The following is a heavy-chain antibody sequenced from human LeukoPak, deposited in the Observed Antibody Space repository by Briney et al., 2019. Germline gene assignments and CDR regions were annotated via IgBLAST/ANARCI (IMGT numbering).Heavy chain of an antibody. V-gene: IGHV3-30*02. J-gene: IGHJ4*02. CDR2: MQYDGSQI. Sequence: GGSLRLSCTASGLAFSSYGMHWARQAPGKGLEWVAFMQYDGSQIYYADSVKGRFTISRDNSKNALYLHMNSLRPEDTAVYYCAGKAAAFYFDYWGQGTLVSVSS. CDR3: AGKAAAFYFDY. D-gene: IGHD6-13*01. CDR1: GLAFSSYG.